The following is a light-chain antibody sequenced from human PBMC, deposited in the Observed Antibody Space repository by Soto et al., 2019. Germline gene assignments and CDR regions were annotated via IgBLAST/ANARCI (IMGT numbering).Light chain of an antibody. V-gene: IGLV1-40*01. CDR1: SSNLGADFY. J-gene: IGLJ3*02. CDR3: QSYDTNLSAWV. CDR2: NDI. Sequence: QSALTQPPSVSGAPGQRVTISCTGTSSNLGADFYVHWYQQLPGTAPKLLIYNDIHRPSGVHDRFSGSKSGTSASLAITGLQAGDEADYYCQSYDTNLSAWVFGGGTKLTVL.